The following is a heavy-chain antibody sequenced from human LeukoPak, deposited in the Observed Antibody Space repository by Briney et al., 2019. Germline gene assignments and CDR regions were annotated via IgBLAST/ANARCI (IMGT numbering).Heavy chain of an antibody. D-gene: IGHD3-9*01. CDR2: ISGSGDNT. Sequence: GGSLRLSCAASGFTFRTYAMNWVRQAPGKGLEWVSGISGSGDNTYYADSVKGRFTISRDNSKNTLYLQMNSLRAEDTAVYYCAKGDDILTGYLPYFDYWGQGTLVTVSS. V-gene: IGHV3-23*01. J-gene: IGHJ4*02. CDR1: GFTFRTYA. CDR3: AKGDDILTGYLPYFDY.